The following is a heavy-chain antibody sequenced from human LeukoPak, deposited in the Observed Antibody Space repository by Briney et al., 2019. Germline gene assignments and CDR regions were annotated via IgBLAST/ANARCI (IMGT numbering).Heavy chain of an antibody. CDR1: GGSISSYY. CDR3: AIQMVTSRQRDPEFGY. J-gene: IGHJ4*02. Sequence: SETLSLTCTVSGGSISSYYWSWIRQPAGKGLEWIGRIYTSGSTNYNPSLKSRVTMSVDTSKNQFSLKLSSVTAADTAVYYCAIQMVTSRQRDPEFGYWGQGTLVTVSS. D-gene: IGHD5-24*01. V-gene: IGHV4-4*07. CDR2: IYTSGST.